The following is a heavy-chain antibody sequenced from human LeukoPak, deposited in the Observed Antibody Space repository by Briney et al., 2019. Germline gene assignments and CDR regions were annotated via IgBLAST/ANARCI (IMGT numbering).Heavy chain of an antibody. J-gene: IGHJ4*02. CDR2: INPSGGST. D-gene: IGHD1-14*01. V-gene: IGHV1-46*01. Sequence: ASVKVSCKASGYTFTSYYMHWVRQAPGQGLEWMGIINPSGGSTSYAQKFQGRVTMTRDMSTSTVYMELSSLRSEDTAVYYCARDLHGRTEGDYWGQGTLVTVSS. CDR1: GYTFTSYY. CDR3: ARDLHGRTEGDY.